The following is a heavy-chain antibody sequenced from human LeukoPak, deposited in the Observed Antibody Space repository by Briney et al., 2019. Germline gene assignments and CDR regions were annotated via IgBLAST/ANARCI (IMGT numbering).Heavy chain of an antibody. V-gene: IGHV4-38-2*02. D-gene: IGHD3-3*01. CDR2: VYHTGAT. CDR3: ARDLGLTISANWFDP. J-gene: IGHJ5*02. Sequence: PSETLSLTCGVSGNPISSGYFGVWIRQPPGKGLEWIGSVYHTGATYYNPSLKSPVTISVDTSKNQFSLELNSVTAADTAVYYCARDLGLTISANWFDPWGQGTLVTVSS. CDR1: GNPISSGYF.